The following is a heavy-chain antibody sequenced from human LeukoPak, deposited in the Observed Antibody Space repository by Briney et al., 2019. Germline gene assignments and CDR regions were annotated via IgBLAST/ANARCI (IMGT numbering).Heavy chain of an antibody. CDR3: AREGGPYNWFDP. J-gene: IGHJ5*02. Sequence: SETLSLTCAVSGGSISSSNWWSWVRQPPGKGLEWIGEIYHSGSTNYNPSLKSRVTISVDKSKNQFPLKLSSVTAADTAVYYCAREGGPYNWFDPWGQGTLVTVSS. CDR1: GGSISSSNW. V-gene: IGHV4-4*02. D-gene: IGHD3-16*01. CDR2: IYHSGST.